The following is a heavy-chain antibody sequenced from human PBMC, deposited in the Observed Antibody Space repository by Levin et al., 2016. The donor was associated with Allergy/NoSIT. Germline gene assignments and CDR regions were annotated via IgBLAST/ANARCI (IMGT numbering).Heavy chain of an antibody. Sequence: LSLTCAASGFNFGIYAIHWVRQVPGKGLEWVAGISWSGGDIGYGDSVKGRFAISRDNAKDEAYLQMNSLTSEDTALYYCAKDMLKYSSGWLPRGLDPWGQGALVTVSS. J-gene: IGHJ5*02. CDR3: AKDMLKYSSGWLPRGLDP. CDR2: ISWSGGDI. CDR1: GFNFGIYA. D-gene: IGHD6-19*01. V-gene: IGHV3-9*01.